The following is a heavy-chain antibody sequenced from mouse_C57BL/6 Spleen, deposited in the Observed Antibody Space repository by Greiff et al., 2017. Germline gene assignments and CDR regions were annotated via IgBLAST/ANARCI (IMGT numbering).Heavy chain of an antibody. CDR1: GFTFSSYG. Sequence: EVKVVESGGDLVKPGGSLKLSCAASGFTFSSYGMSWVRQTPDKRLEWVATISSGGSYTYYPDSVKGRFTISRDNAKNTLYLQMSSLKSEDTAMYYCARGDDYDYFDYWGQGTTLTVSS. D-gene: IGHD2-4*01. V-gene: IGHV5-6*01. CDR3: ARGDDYDYFDY. J-gene: IGHJ2*01. CDR2: ISSGGSYT.